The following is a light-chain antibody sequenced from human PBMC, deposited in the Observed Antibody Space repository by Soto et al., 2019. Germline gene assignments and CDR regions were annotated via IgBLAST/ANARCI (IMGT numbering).Light chain of an antibody. CDR1: QSVSSY. CDR3: QQRSNGPT. J-gene: IGKJ1*01. CDR2: DAS. V-gene: IGKV3-11*01. Sequence: EIVLTQSPATLSLSPGERATLSCRASQSVSSYLAWYQQKPGQAPRLLIYDASNRATGIPARFSGSGSGTAFTLTISSLEPEEFAVYYCQQRSNGPTFGQGTKVEIK.